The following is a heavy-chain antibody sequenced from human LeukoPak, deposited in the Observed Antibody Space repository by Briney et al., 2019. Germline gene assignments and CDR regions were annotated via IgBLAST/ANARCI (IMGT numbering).Heavy chain of an antibody. CDR1: GGSISSYH. J-gene: IGHJ3*02. V-gene: IGHV4-59*12. D-gene: IGHD3-10*01. Sequence: PSETLSLTCTASGGSISSYHWSWIRQPPGKGLEWIGYIYYSGSTNYNSSFKSRVTISIDTSKNQFSLRLSSVTAADTAVYYCAKSNGYGLVDIWGQGTMVTVSS. CDR3: AKSNGYGLVDI. CDR2: IYYSGST.